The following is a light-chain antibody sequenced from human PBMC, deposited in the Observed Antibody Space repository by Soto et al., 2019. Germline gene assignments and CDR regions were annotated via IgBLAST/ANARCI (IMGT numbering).Light chain of an antibody. J-gene: IGKJ3*01. Sequence: EIVVTQSPGTLSLSPGERATLSCRASQSVSSNYLAWYQQKPGQAPRLLIYGASSRASDIPDRFSGSGSGTDFTLIFSRLEPEDFAMYYCQQYGSTPFTFGPGTKVDVK. V-gene: IGKV3-20*01. CDR2: GAS. CDR1: QSVSSNY. CDR3: QQYGSTPFT.